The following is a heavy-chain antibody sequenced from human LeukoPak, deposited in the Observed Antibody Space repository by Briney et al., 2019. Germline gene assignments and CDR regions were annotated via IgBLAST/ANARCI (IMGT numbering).Heavy chain of an antibody. CDR2: MYYSGST. CDR1: GGSVSSGGYY. J-gene: IGHJ4*02. Sequence: SETLSLTCTVSGGSVSSGGYYWTWVRQPPGKGLEWIGYMYYSGSTNYNPSLKSRVTISIDTSKNQFSLKLSSVTAADTAVYYCARSDYGSGNYYWSLDYWGQGTLVTVSS. CDR3: ARSDYGSGNYYWSLDY. D-gene: IGHD3-10*01. V-gene: IGHV4-61*08.